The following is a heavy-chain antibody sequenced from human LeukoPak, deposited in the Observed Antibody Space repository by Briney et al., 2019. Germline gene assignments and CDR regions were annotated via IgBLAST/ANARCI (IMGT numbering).Heavy chain of an antibody. CDR3: AETYHYDFGYMDV. Sequence: GGSLRLSCAASGFTFSSYGMSWVRQAPGKGLEWVSAISGSGGSTYYADSVKGRFTISRDNSKNTLYLQMNSLRAEDTAVYYCAETYHYDFGYMDVWGKGTTVTISS. J-gene: IGHJ6*03. D-gene: IGHD3/OR15-3a*01. CDR1: GFTFSSYG. CDR2: ISGSGGST. V-gene: IGHV3-23*01.